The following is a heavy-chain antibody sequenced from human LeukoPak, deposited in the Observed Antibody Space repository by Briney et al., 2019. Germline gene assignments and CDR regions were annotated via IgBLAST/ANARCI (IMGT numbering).Heavy chain of an antibody. CDR3: ATSEEGR. V-gene: IGHV1-3*01. CDR1: GYTFTSYA. D-gene: IGHD2-15*01. CDR2: INVGNGDT. J-gene: IGHJ4*02. Sequence: EASVKVSCKASGYTFTSYAIHWVRQGPGQRLEWMGRINVGNGDTKYSQKFQGRVTFTRDTSASTAYMELSSLRSEDTAVFYCATSEEGRWGQGTLVTVSS.